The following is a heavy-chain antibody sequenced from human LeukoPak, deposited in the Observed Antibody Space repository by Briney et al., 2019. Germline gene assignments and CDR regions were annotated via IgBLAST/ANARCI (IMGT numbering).Heavy chain of an antibody. D-gene: IGHD2-15*01. J-gene: IGHJ6*02. V-gene: IGHV3-23*01. Sequence: GGSLRLACAASGFTFSSFAMSWVRQAPGQGLDWVSAISGSGCSTYYGDSVKGRLTISRDNSRGTLYLQMNSLRAEDTAVYYCANRFCSGGSCNFYHYYGLDVWGQGTTVTVSS. CDR1: GFTFSSFA. CDR3: ANRFCSGGSCNFYHYYGLDV. CDR2: ISGSGCST.